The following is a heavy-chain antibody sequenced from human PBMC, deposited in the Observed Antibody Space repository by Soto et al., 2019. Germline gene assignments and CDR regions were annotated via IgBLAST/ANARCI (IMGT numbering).Heavy chain of an antibody. J-gene: IGHJ3*02. CDR3: ARQRSGAFDI. V-gene: IGHV3-7*01. CDR1: VFTFSSYW. CDR2: IKVDGTDK. D-gene: IGHD3-10*01. Sequence: EVQLVESGGGLVQPGGSLRLSCAASVFTFSSYWMSWVRQAPGKGLEWVANIKVDGTDKYYVGSVKGRFTISRDNAKNSLYLQMNSLRAEDTAVYYCARQRSGAFDIWGQGTMVTVSS.